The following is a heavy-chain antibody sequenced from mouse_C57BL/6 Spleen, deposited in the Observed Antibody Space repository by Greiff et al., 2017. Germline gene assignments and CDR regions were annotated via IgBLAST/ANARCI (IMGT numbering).Heavy chain of an antibody. CDR2: ISDGGSYT. D-gene: IGHD3-3*01. V-gene: IGHV5-4*01. Sequence: EVQVVESGGGLVKPGGSLKLSCAASGFTFSSYAMSWVRQTPEKRLEWVATISDGGSYTYYPDNVKGRFTIARDNATNNLYLQRSHLKSEDAAMYYSARVPLGAYFGCWGQGTTLTVSS. CDR1: GFTFSSYA. CDR3: ARVPLGAYFGC. J-gene: IGHJ2*01.